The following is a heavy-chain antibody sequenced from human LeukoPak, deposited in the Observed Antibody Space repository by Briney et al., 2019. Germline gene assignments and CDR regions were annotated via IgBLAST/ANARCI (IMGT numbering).Heavy chain of an antibody. J-gene: IGHJ4*02. D-gene: IGHD4-11*01. CDR2: IKEDGSEK. CDR3: ARDRGSNYGGAFDY. CDR1: GFTFSNYW. V-gene: IGHV3-7*01. Sequence: GGSLRLSCAASGFTFSNYWMGWVRPAPGKGLEWVANIKEDGSEKHYVDSVKGRFTISKDNAKNSLHLQMNSLRAEDTAVYYCARDRGSNYGGAFDYWGQGTLVTVSS.